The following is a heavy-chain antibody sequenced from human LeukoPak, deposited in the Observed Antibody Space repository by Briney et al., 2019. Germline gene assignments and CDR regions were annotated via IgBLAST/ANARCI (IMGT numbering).Heavy chain of an antibody. V-gene: IGHV3-48*02. CDR1: GFNFSTYS. D-gene: IGHD3-22*01. J-gene: IGHJ4*02. Sequence: GGPLTLSCAASGFNFSTYSMNWVRQAPGQGLGWVSYINSNSGPIYYADSVKGRLAISRDNGKNSLYLQMNNLRDEDTAVYYCARQRFDSTASPCDNWGQGTLVTVSS. CDR3: ARQRFDSTASPCDN. CDR2: INSNSGPI.